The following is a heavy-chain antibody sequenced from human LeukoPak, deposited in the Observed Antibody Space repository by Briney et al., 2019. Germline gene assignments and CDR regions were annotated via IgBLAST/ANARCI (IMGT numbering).Heavy chain of an antibody. D-gene: IGHD1-26*01. Sequence: GGSLRLSCAASGFTFSSYGMGWVRQAPGKGLGWVSAFSGSGGSTYYADSVKGRFTISRDNSKNTLYLQMNSLRAEDTAVYYCAKVGATWAMGYFDYWGQGTLVIVSS. CDR3: AKVGATWAMGYFDY. CDR1: GFTFSSYG. CDR2: FSGSGGST. J-gene: IGHJ4*02. V-gene: IGHV3-23*01.